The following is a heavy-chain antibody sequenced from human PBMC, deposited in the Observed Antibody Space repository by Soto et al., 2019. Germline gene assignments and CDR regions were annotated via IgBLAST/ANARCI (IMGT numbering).Heavy chain of an antibody. J-gene: IGHJ4*02. CDR2: VIPVFNTS. V-gene: IGHV1-69*01. D-gene: IGHD4-17*01. Sequence: QVQLEQSGPEVKRPGTSVKVCCKASGVAFGRYSVSWVRQVPGEGLEWIGGVIPVFNTSNYSLRFQGRVAIFADLSTSTVFMELRSLRSEDTALYYCARGDEMTAVTIFEYWGQGTLVTVSS. CDR1: GVAFGRYS. CDR3: ARGDEMTAVTIFEY.